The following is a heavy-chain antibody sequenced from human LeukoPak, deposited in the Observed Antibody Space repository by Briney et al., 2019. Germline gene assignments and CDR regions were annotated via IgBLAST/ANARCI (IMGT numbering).Heavy chain of an antibody. CDR2: MNPNSGNT. Sequence: ASVKVSCKASGYTFTSYDINWVRQATGQGLEWMGWMNPNSGNTGYAQKFQGRVTMTRNTSISTAYMELSSLRSEDTAVYYCARDWGRYLGYCSGGSCYSGAWFDPWGQGTLVTVSS. CDR3: ARDWGRYLGYCSGGSCYSGAWFDP. V-gene: IGHV1-8*01. CDR1: GYTFTSYD. J-gene: IGHJ5*02. D-gene: IGHD2-15*01.